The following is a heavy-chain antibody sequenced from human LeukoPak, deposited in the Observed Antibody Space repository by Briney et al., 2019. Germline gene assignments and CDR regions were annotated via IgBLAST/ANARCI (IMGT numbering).Heavy chain of an antibody. CDR3: ASGQYYDLWSGYYVD. D-gene: IGHD3-3*01. J-gene: IGHJ4*02. CDR2: INHSGST. CDR1: GGSFSGHY. Sequence: PSETLSLTCAVYGGSFSGHYWSWIRQPPGKGLEWIGEINHSGSTNYNPSLESRVTISVDTPKNHFSLKLSSVTAADTAVYYCASGQYYDLWSGYYVDWGQGTLVTVSA. V-gene: IGHV4-34*01.